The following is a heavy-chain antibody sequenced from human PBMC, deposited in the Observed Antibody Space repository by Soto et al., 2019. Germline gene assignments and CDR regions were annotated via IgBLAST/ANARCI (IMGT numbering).Heavy chain of an antibody. CDR2: IIPIFGTA. V-gene: IGHV1-69*01. CDR1: GGTFSSYA. J-gene: IGHJ3*02. CDR3: ARVKWAAVVVTGNAFDI. Sequence: QVQLVQSGAQVKKPGSSVKVSCKASGGTFSSYAISWVRKAPGQGLEWMGGIIPIFGTANYAQKFQGRVTITADESTSTAYMELSSLRSEDTAVYYCARVKWAAVVVTGNAFDIWGQGTMVTVSS. D-gene: IGHD2-21*02.